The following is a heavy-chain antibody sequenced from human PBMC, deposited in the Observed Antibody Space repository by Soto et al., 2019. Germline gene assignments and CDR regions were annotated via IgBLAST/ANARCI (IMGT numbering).Heavy chain of an antibody. CDR2: INHSGST. CDR1: GGSFSGYY. D-gene: IGHD1-26*01. CDR3: ASGYPWVGFDY. Sequence: SETLSLTCAVYGGSFSGYYWSWIRQPPGKGLEWIGEINHSGSTNYNPSLKSRVTISVDTSKNQFSLKLSSVTAADTAVYFCASGYPWVGFDYWGQGTLDIVSS. J-gene: IGHJ4*02. V-gene: IGHV4-34*01.